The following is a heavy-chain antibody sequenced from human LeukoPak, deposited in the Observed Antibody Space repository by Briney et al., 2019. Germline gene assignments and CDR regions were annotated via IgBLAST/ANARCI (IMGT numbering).Heavy chain of an antibody. CDR2: ISDEGSDK. D-gene: IGHD3-10*01. Sequence: QPGRSLRLSCAASAFSFKTYAMHWVPQAPGKGLEWLAVISDEGSDKYYAHSVKGRFAISRDNSKTTLYLHMDSLRTDDTAMYYCARDQGSSDSFDIWGEGTLVIVS. V-gene: IGHV3-30*09. CDR3: ARDQGSSDSFDI. J-gene: IGHJ3*02. CDR1: AFSFKTYA.